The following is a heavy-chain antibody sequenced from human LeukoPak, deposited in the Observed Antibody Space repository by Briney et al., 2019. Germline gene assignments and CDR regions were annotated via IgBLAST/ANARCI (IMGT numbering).Heavy chain of an antibody. Sequence: PSETLSVTCAVYGGSFSGYYWSWIRQPPGKGLEWIGEINHSGSTNYNPSLKSRVTISVDTSKNQFSLKLSSVTAADTAVYYCARRRMGYYDTTPIDYWGQGTLVTVSS. CDR3: ARRRMGYYDTTPIDY. J-gene: IGHJ4*02. D-gene: IGHD3-22*01. CDR2: INHSGST. V-gene: IGHV4-34*01. CDR1: GGSFSGYY.